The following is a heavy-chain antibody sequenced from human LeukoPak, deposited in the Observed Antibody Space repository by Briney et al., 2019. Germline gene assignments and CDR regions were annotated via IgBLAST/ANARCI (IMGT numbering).Heavy chain of an antibody. CDR3: ARGDCGGDCHQIDY. D-gene: IGHD2-21*02. CDR1: GYTFTGYY. CDR2: ISAYNGNT. V-gene: IGHV1-18*04. J-gene: IGHJ4*02. Sequence: ASVKVSCKASGYTFTGYYMHWVRQAPGQGLEWMGWISAYNGNTNYAQKLQGRVTVTTDTSTSTAYMELRSLRSDDTAVYYCARGDCGGDCHQIDYWGQGTLVTVSS.